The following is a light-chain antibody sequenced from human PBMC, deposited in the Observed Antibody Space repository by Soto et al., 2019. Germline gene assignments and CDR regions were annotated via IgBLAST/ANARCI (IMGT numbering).Light chain of an antibody. V-gene: IGKV4-1*01. J-gene: IGKJ4*01. CDR3: QQYYSAPLT. CDR1: QSVLYSSNNKNY. CDR2: WAS. Sequence: EIVMTQSPDSLAVSLGARAPINCKSSQSVLYSSNNKNYLAWYQQKPGQPPKLLIYWASTRESGVPDRFSGSGSGTDFTLTISSLQAEDVAVYYCQQYYSAPLTFGGGTKVDIK.